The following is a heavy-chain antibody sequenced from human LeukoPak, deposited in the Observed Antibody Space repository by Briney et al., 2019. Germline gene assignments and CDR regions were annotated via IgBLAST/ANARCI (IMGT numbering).Heavy chain of an antibody. Sequence: SETLSLTCAVSGDSISTCTWWNWVRQPPGKGLEWIGEIYHSGSTNRNPSLKSRVTISVDKTNNQFSLKLSSVTAADTAMYYCARGHNENNYKSTIDVWGQGTMVTVSS. CDR2: IYHSGST. J-gene: IGHJ3*01. D-gene: IGHD1/OR15-1a*01. CDR3: ARGHNENNYKSTIDV. CDR1: GDSISTCTW. V-gene: IGHV4-4*02.